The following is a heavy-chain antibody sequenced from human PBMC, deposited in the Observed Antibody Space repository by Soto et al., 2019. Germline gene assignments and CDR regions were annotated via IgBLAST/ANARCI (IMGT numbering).Heavy chain of an antibody. J-gene: IGHJ4*02. D-gene: IGHD6-6*01. CDR2: INPNSGGT. CDR1: GYTFTGYY. Sequence: QVQLVQSGAEVKKPGASVKVSCKASGYTFTGYYMHWVRQAPGQGLEWMGWINPNSGGTNYAQKFQGGVTMTRDTAISTAYMELSRLRSDDTAVYYCARAPYSSSPHFDCWGQGTLVTVSS. CDR3: ARAPYSSSPHFDC. V-gene: IGHV1-2*02.